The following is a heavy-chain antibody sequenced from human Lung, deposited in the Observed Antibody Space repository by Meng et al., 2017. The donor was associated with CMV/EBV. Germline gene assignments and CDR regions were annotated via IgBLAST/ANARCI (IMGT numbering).Heavy chain of an antibody. V-gene: IGHV1-18*01. J-gene: IGHJ5*01. CDR3: ARCSVYAFWSGTQGWFDP. Sequence: ASVXVSCKASGYTFTSYGISWVRQAPGQGLEWMGWISAYNGKTNYAQKLQGRVTMTTDTSTSTAYMELRSLRSDDTAVYYGARCSVYAFWSGTQGWFDPWGQGTLVTVSS. CDR2: ISAYNGKT. CDR1: GYTFTSYG. D-gene: IGHD3-3*01.